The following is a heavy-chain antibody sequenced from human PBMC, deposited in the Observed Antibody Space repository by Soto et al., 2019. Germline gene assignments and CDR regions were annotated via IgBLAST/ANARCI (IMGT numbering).Heavy chain of an antibody. V-gene: IGHV3-23*01. J-gene: IGHJ4*02. CDR2: ISGSGGST. CDR3: AKDRTYDSSGYYPLDFDY. D-gene: IGHD3-22*01. Sequence: VGSLRLSCAASGFTFSSYAMSWVRQAPGKGLEWVSAISGSGGSTYYADSVKGRFTISRDNSKNTLYLQMNSLRAEDTAVYYCAKDRTYDSSGYYPLDFDYWGQGTLVTVSS. CDR1: GFTFSSYA.